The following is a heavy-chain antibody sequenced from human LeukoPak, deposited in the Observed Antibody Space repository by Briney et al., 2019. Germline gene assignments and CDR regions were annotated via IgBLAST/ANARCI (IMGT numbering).Heavy chain of an antibody. CDR2: ISSSGSYI. CDR3: ARGGGNSLFYYMDV. CDR1: GFTFSGYS. J-gene: IGHJ6*03. Sequence: GGSLRLSCAASGFTFSGYSMNWVRQAPGKGLEWVSSISSSGSYIYYADAVKGRFTISRDNAKNSLYLQMNSLRAEDTAVYYCARGGGNSLFYYMDVWGKGTTVTVSS. D-gene: IGHD4-23*01. V-gene: IGHV3-21*01.